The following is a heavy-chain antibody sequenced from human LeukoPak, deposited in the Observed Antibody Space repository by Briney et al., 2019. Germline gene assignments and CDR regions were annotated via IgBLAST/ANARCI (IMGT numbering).Heavy chain of an antibody. CDR1: GFTFISYS. Sequence: GGCLRLSCAASGFTFISYSMNWVRQAPGKGLEWVSSISSSSSYTYYADSVKGRFTISRDNAKNSLYLQMNSLRAEDTAVYYCARLSGYSYGETNYWGQGTLVTVSS. CDR2: ISSSSSYT. D-gene: IGHD5-18*01. V-gene: IGHV3-21*01. CDR3: ARLSGYSYGETNY. J-gene: IGHJ4*02.